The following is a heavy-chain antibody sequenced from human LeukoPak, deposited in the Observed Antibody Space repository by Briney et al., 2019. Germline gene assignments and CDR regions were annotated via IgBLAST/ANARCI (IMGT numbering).Heavy chain of an antibody. CDR2: IYYSGST. V-gene: IGHV4-39*01. Sequence: KSSETLSLTCSVSGGSISSSSDYWGWIRQPPGKGLEWIGSIYYSGSTYYNPSLKSRVTISVDTSKNQFSLKLSSVTAADTAVYYCARHKQQLIPFDYWGQGTLVTVSS. J-gene: IGHJ4*02. CDR3: ARHKQQLIPFDY. CDR1: GGSISSSSDY. D-gene: IGHD6-13*01.